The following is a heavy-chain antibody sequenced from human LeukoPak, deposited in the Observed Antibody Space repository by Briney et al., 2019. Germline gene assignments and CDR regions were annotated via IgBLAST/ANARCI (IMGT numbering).Heavy chain of an antibody. CDR1: GYTFTSYD. D-gene: IGHD3-10*01. CDR3: ARAGGLLWFGELSPGNPFDY. CDR2: IIPIFGTA. J-gene: IGHJ4*02. Sequence: SVKVSCKASGYTFTSYDISWVRQAPGQGLEWMGGIIPIFGTANYAQKFQGRVTITADESTSTAYIELSSLRFEDTAVYYCARAGGLLWFGELSPGNPFDYWGQGTLVTVSS. V-gene: IGHV1-69*13.